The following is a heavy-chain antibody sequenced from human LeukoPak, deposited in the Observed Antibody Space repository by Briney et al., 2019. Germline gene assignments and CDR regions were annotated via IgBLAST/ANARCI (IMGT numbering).Heavy chain of an antibody. Sequence: SETLSLTCTVFGGSFSGYYWSWIRQPPDKGLEWIGEINPSGSTNYNPSLKTRVTISTDTSKNHFSLNLNSVIAADTGVYYCVRGSRVYCGGDCYYYWGQGTLVTVSS. J-gene: IGHJ4*02. V-gene: IGHV4-34*01. CDR2: INPSGST. D-gene: IGHD2-21*02. CDR1: GGSFSGYY. CDR3: VRGSRVYCGGDCYYY.